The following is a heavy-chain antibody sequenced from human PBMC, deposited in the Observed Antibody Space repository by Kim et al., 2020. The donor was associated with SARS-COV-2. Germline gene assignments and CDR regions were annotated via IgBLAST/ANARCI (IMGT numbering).Heavy chain of an antibody. D-gene: IGHD3-10*01. J-gene: IGHJ3*01. CDR1: GFSFDTYA. CDR2: MTASGDAT. V-gene: IGHV3-23*01. Sequence: GGSLRRSCAASGFSFDTYAMTWVRQAPGKGPEWVATMTASGDATDYSDSVRGRFVISRDNARKIVFLQMNSLRADDTATYHCVKSTLLRGVTLAGNAFDVWGPGSLVSVSS. CDR3: VKSTLLRGVTLAGNAFDV.